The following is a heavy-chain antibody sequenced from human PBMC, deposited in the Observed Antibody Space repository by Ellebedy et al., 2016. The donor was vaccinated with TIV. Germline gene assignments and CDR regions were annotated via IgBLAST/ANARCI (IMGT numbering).Heavy chain of an antibody. CDR1: GGTLSSYA. V-gene: IGHV1-69*13. Sequence: SVKVSXXAYGGTLSSYAISWLRQAPGQGLEWMGGIIPTFGTRNYAQNLQGRVTITADDSTNTAYMELRSLKSEDTAVYYCATSPGVVVTHIDRWFDPWGQGTLVTVSS. CDR3: ATSPGVVVTHIDRWFDP. D-gene: IGHD2-21*02. CDR2: IIPTFGTR. J-gene: IGHJ5*02.